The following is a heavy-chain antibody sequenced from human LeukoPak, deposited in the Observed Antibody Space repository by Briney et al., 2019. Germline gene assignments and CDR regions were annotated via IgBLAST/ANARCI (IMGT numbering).Heavy chain of an antibody. V-gene: IGHV5-51*01. CDR1: GYTFTHQW. Sequence: GESLKISCEASGYTFTHQWIGWVRQMPETGLEWVGIIYPRDSDTIYSPSFQGHVTISADTSINTAYLEWRSLEASDTAMYYCARHSDVVGAIWGQGTQVPVSS. CDR3: ARHSDVVGAI. J-gene: IGHJ4*02. D-gene: IGHD3-16*01. CDR2: IYPRDSDT.